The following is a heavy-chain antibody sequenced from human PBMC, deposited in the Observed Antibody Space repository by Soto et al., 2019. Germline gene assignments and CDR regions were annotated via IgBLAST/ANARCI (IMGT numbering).Heavy chain of an antibody. CDR1: GFTFSSYA. V-gene: IGHV3-30*18. CDR2: ISYDGSDK. J-gene: IGHJ4*02. Sequence: QVQLVESGGGVVQPGRSLRLSCAASGFTFSSYAMHWVRQAPGKGLEWVAVISYDGSDKYYADSVKGRFTISRDNSKNTLNLQMNSLRADDTAVYYSAKALGELSLESYDYWGQGTLITVSS. D-gene: IGHD3-16*02. CDR3: AKALGELSLESYDY.